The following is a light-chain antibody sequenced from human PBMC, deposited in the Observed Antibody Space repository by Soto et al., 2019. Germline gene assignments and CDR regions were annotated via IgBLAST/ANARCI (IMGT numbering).Light chain of an antibody. V-gene: IGKV3-11*01. CDR1: QSVSSS. CDR3: QQRGS. Sequence: EIVLTQSPATLSLSPGERSALSCRASQSVSSSLAWYQQKPGQAPRLLLYDASNRATGIPARFSGSGSGTDFTLTISSLESDDFAVYYCQQRGSFGGGTKVDI. J-gene: IGKJ4*01. CDR2: DAS.